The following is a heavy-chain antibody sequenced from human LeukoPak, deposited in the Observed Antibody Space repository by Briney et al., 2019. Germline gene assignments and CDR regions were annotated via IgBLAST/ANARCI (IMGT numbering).Heavy chain of an antibody. CDR3: ARGHPEPFDY. CDR1: GGSISSGNYY. Sequence: SETLSLTCTVSGGSISSGNYYWSWIRQPAGKGLEWIGRISTSGTTNYNPSLKSRVTISIDTSKNQFSLKLSSVTAADTAMYYCARGHPEPFDYWGQGTLVTVSS. CDR2: ISTSGTT. J-gene: IGHJ4*02. V-gene: IGHV4-61*02.